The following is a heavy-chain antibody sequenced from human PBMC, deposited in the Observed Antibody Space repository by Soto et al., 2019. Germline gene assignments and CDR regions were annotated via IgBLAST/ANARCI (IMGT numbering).Heavy chain of an antibody. J-gene: IGHJ6*02. V-gene: IGHV3-43*01. CDR1: GFTFDDYT. CDR3: AKGDSSGYYPLYYYYGMDV. Sequence: GGSLRLSCAASGFTFDDYTMHWVRQAPGKGLEWVSLISWDGGSTYYADSVKGRFTISRDNSKNSLYLQMNSLRTEDTALYYCAKGDSSGYYPLYYYYGMDVWGQGTTVTVPS. D-gene: IGHD3-22*01. CDR2: ISWDGGST.